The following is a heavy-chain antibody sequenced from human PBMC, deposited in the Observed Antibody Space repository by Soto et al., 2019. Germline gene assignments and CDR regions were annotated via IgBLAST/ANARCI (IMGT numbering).Heavy chain of an antibody. J-gene: IGHJ3*02. CDR2: ISSSSSYI. V-gene: IGHV3-21*01. CDR1: GFTFSSYS. CDR3: AREWYVYGDYGGAFDI. Sequence: PGGSLRLSCAASGFTFSSYSMNWVRQAPGKGLEWVSSISSSSSYIYYADSVKGRFTISRDNAKNSLYLQMNSLRAEDTAVYYCAREWYVYGDYGGAFDIWGQGTMVTGS. D-gene: IGHD4-17*01.